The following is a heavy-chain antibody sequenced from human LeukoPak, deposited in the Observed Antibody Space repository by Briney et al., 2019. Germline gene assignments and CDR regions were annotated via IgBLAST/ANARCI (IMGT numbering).Heavy chain of an antibody. CDR1: GFTFSSYW. Sequence: GGSLRLSCAASGFTFSSYWMHWVRQAPGKGLVWVSRINTDGSSTSYADSVKGRFTISRDNAKNTPYLQMNSLRAEDSAVYYCAKADGKIVTHLGYWGQGTLVTVSS. J-gene: IGHJ4*02. CDR2: INTDGSST. D-gene: IGHD2/OR15-2a*01. CDR3: AKADGKIVTHLGY. V-gene: IGHV3-74*01.